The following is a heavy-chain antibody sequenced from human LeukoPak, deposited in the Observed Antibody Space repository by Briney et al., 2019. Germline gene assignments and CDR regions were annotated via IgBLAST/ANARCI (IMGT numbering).Heavy chain of an antibody. D-gene: IGHD3-22*01. V-gene: IGHV4-39*01. Sequence: PSETLSLTCTVSGGSISSRNYFWGWIRQPPGKGLEWIGSIYYGGSTYYNPSLKSRLPISLDTSKNQFSLKLSSVTAADTAVYYCARKDDSGYYFVDYWGRGTLVTVSS. CDR3: ARKDDSGYYFVDY. CDR1: GGSISSRNYF. CDR2: IYYGGST. J-gene: IGHJ4*02.